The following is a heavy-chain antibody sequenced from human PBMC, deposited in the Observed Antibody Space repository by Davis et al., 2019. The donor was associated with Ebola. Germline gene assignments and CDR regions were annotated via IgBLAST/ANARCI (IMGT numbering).Heavy chain of an antibody. J-gene: IGHJ3*02. V-gene: IGHV4-4*02. D-gene: IGHD3-10*01. CDR2: IYHSGST. Sequence: MPSETLSLTCAVSGGSISSSNWWSWVRQPPGKGLEWIEEIYHSGSTNYNPSLKSRVTISVDKSKNQFSLKLSSVTAADTAVYYCARSPMVQGVIYAFDIWGQGTMVTVSS. CDR3: ARSPMVQGVIYAFDI. CDR1: GGSISSSNW.